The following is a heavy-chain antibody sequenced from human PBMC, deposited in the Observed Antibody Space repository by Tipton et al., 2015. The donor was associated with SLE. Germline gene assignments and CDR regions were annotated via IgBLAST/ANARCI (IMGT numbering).Heavy chain of an antibody. CDR1: GGSISSSNHY. J-gene: IGHJ4*02. Sequence: TLSLTCTVSGGSISSSNHYWGWIRQPPGKGLEWIGEINHSGSTNYNPSLKSRVTISVDTSKNQFSLKLSSVTAADTAVYYCAILIPFDYWGQGTLVTVSS. V-gene: IGHV4-39*07. CDR3: AILIPFDY. CDR2: INHSGST.